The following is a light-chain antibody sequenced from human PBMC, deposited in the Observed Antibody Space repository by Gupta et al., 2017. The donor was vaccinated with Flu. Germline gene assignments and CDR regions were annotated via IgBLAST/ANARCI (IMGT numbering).Light chain of an antibody. V-gene: IGLV2-23*01. CDR1: SSDVGRINV. CDR3: CSDAGSDLYV. CDR2: EAR. Sequence: SITISCTGTSSDVGRINVVSWYQQHPGKAPNLIIYEARKRPSGVSNRFAGAKSGNTASLTISVLQAEDEADYFCCSDAGSDLYVFGTGTAVTIL. J-gene: IGLJ1*01.